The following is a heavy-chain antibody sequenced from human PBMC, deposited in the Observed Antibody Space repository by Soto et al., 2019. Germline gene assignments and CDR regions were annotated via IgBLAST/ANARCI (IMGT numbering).Heavy chain of an antibody. CDR2: INAGNENT. D-gene: IGHD3-3*01. V-gene: IGHV1-3*01. Sequence: ASVKVSCKASGYTFTSYAMHWVRQAPGQRLEWMGWINAGNENTKYSQKFQGRVTITRDTSASTAYMELSSLRSEDTAVYYCARAGLRFLEWPPDAFDIWGQGTMVTVSS. J-gene: IGHJ3*02. CDR1: GYTFTSYA. CDR3: ARAGLRFLEWPPDAFDI.